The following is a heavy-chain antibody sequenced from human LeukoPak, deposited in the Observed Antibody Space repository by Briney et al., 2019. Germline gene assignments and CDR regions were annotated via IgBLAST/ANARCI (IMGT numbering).Heavy chain of an antibody. CDR3: SRSGAGRDYLDY. J-gene: IGHJ4*02. CDR2: IRSKAYGGTT. CDR1: GFIFGDYA. V-gene: IGHV3-49*04. D-gene: IGHD6-13*01. Sequence: GGSLRLSCTASGFIFGDYAMNRVRQAPGKGREWVGFIRSKAYGGTTEYAASVKGRFTLSRDDSKSIAYLQVNSLKTEDTAVYYCSRSGAGRDYLDYWGQGTLVTVSS.